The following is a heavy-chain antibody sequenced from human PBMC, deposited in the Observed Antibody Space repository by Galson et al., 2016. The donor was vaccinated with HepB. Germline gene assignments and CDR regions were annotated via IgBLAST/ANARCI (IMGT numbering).Heavy chain of an antibody. V-gene: IGHV4-4*02. D-gene: IGHD1-14*01. Sequence: SETLSLTCGVSGDSISSSTWWSWVRQPPGKGLEWIGEIHHRGSTNYNPSLKSRVTISVDKSKNQFSLRLSSVTAADTAVYYCASQTEGYYYMDVWGKGTTVTVSS. CDR1: GDSISSSTW. CDR3: ASQTEGYYYMDV. J-gene: IGHJ6*03. CDR2: IHHRGST.